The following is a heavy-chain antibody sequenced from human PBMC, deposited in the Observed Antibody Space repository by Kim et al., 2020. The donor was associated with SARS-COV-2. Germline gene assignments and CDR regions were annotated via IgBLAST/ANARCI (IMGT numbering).Heavy chain of an antibody. J-gene: IGHJ3*02. D-gene: IGHD2-15*01. V-gene: IGHV3-30*02. CDR3: AKDGVVVAAIGNAFDI. Sequence: SGKGRFTIDRDNSKNTLYLQMNSLRAEDTAVYYCAKDGVVVAAIGNAFDIWGQGTMVTVSS.